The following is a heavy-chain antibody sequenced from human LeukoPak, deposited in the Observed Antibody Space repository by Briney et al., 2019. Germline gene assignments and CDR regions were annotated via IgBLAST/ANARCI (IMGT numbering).Heavy chain of an antibody. CDR3: ARDLTMEVSTTGPFDY. CDR2: ISGSGGST. CDR1: GFTFSSYA. J-gene: IGHJ4*02. D-gene: IGHD5/OR15-5a*01. Sequence: GGSLRLSCAASGFTFSSYAMSWVRQAPGKGLEWVSAISGSGGSTYYADSVKGRFTISRDNSKNTLYLQMNSLRAEDTAVYYCARDLTMEVSTTGPFDYWGQGTLVTVSS. V-gene: IGHV3-23*01.